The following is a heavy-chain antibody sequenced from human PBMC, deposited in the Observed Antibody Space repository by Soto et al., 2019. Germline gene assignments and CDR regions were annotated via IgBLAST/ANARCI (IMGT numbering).Heavy chain of an antibody. D-gene: IGHD3-10*01. CDR2: IKSKTDGGTT. CDR3: TTDGVVYYGSGSYYSVGEYDY. J-gene: IGHJ4*02. CDR1: GFTFSNAW. V-gene: IGHV3-15*01. Sequence: PGGSLRLSCAASGFTFSNAWMSWVRQAPGKGLEWAGRIKSKTDGGTTDYAAPVKGRFTISRDDSKNTLYLQMNSLKTEDTAVYYCTTDGVVYYGSGSYYSVGEYDYWGQGTLVTVSS.